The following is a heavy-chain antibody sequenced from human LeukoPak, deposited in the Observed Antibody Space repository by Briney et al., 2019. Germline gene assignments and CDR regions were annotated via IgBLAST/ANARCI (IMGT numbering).Heavy chain of an antibody. CDR1: VFIFSSYA. CDR3: AKGGRGSYYYYGMDV. V-gene: IGHV3-23*01. D-gene: IGHD1-26*01. Sequence: GGSLRLSCAASVFIFSSYAMSWVRRAPGRGVEWVSAISGSGGSTYYADSVKGRFTISRDNTKNTLYLQMNSLRAEDTAVYYCAKGGRGSYYYYGMDVWGQGTTVTVS. J-gene: IGHJ6*02. CDR2: ISGSGGST.